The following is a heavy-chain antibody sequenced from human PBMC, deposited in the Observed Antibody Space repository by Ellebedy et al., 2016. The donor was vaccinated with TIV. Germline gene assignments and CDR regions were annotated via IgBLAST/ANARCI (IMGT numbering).Heavy chain of an antibody. V-gene: IGHV4-4*07. D-gene: IGHD6-13*01. Sequence: SETLSLTXTVSGGSISSYYWSWIRQPPGKGLEWIGRIYTSGSTNYNPSLKSRVTMSVDTSKNQFSLKLSSVTAADTAVYYCARVSSEWGIGYYYMDVWGKGTTVTVSS. J-gene: IGHJ6*03. CDR3: ARVSSEWGIGYYYMDV. CDR1: GGSISSYY. CDR2: IYTSGST.